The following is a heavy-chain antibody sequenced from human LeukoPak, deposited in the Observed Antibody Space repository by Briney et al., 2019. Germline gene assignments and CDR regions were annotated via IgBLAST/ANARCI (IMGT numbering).Heavy chain of an antibody. CDR3: ARVVVAATGWFDP. D-gene: IGHD2-15*01. V-gene: IGHV5-51*01. J-gene: IGHJ5*02. CDR2: TYPADSET. Sequence: GESLKISCKGSGYSFTSYWIGWVRQMPGKGLEWMGITYPADSETKYSPSFQGQVTISADKSISTAYLQWSSLKASDTAMYYCARVVVAATGWFDPWGQGTLVTVSS. CDR1: GYSFTSYW.